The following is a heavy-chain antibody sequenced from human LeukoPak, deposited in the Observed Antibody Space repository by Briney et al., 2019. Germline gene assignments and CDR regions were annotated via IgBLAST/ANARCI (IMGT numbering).Heavy chain of an antibody. CDR3: ARELSNWGNRYFDL. D-gene: IGHD7-27*01. CDR1: GGSFSGYY. J-gene: IGHJ2*01. Sequence: SETLSLTCAVYGGSFSGYYWSWIRQPPGKGLEWIGEINHSGSTNYNPSLKSRVTISVDTSKNQFSLKLSSVTAADTAVYYCARELSNWGNRYFDLWGRGTLVTVSS. V-gene: IGHV4-34*01. CDR2: INHSGST.